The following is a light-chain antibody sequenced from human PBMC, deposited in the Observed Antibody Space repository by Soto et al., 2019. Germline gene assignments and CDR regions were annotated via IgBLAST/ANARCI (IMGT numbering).Light chain of an antibody. V-gene: IGKV3-15*01. CDR1: QSVSSN. CDR2: GAA. CDR3: QWYNNRGRHT. Sequence: EIVMTQSPATLSVSPGERATLSCRASQSVSSNLAWYQQKPGQAPRLLIYGAATRATRIPARFGGSGSRTEFTLTLSPVQSLECADYYSQWYNNRGRHTLGQGTKLEIK. J-gene: IGKJ2*01.